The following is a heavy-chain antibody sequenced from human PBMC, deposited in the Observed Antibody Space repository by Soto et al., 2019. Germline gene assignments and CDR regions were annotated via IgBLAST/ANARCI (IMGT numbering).Heavy chain of an antibody. Sequence: HPGGSLRLSCAASGFTFSSYGMHLVRQAPGKGLEWVAVISYDGSNKYYADSVKGRFTISRDNSKNTLYLQMNSLRAEDTAVYYCAKDREGWQWLVLDYYYYYGMDVWGQGTTVTVSS. J-gene: IGHJ6*02. V-gene: IGHV3-30*18. D-gene: IGHD6-19*01. CDR1: GFTFSSYG. CDR2: ISYDGSNK. CDR3: AKDREGWQWLVLDYYYYYGMDV.